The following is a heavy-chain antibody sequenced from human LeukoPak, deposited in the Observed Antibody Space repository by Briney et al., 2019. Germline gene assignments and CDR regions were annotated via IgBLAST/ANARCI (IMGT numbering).Heavy chain of an antibody. CDR2: INRDGSST. V-gene: IGHV3-74*01. J-gene: IGHJ4*02. CDR3: AKDRYSGLNTIDY. D-gene: IGHD6-13*01. Sequence: GGSLRLSCAASGFTFRSYWMHWVRQAPGKGLVWVSRINRDGSSTNHADSVKGRFTISRDNSKSTLYLQMNSLRAEDTAVYYCAKDRYSGLNTIDYWGQGTLVTVSS. CDR1: GFTFRSYW.